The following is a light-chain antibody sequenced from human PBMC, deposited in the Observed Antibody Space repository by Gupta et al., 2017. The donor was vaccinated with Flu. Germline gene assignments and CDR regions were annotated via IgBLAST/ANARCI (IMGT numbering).Light chain of an antibody. CDR2: RAY. V-gene: IGKV4-1*01. CDR1: SSKIY. J-gene: IGKJ2*01. CDR3: QQYCATRT. Sequence: SSKIYLAWYQQKPGQPPRLLIYRAYRRDAGVPDRFSGSGSGTDFTLTISRLQPEDVAVYYCQQYCATRTFGQGTKLEIK.